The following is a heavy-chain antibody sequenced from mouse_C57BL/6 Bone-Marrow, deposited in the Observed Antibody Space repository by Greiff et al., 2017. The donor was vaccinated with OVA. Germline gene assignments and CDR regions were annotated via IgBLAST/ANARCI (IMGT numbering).Heavy chain of an antibody. CDR1: GFSLTSYG. D-gene: IGHD2-1*01. V-gene: IGHV2-2*01. Sequence: VQLQQSGPGLVQPSQSLSITCTVSGFSLTSYGVHWVRQSPGKGLEWLGVIWSGGSTDYNAAFISRLSISKDNSKSQVFFKMNSLQADDTAIYYCARELYYFYAMDYWGQGTSVTVSS. CDR3: ARELYYFYAMDY. J-gene: IGHJ4*01. CDR2: IWSGGST.